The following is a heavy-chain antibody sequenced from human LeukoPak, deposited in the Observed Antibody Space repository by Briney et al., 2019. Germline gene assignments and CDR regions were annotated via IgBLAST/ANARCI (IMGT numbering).Heavy chain of an antibody. CDR3: ARDHRSSQSHITMVRAPPDY. CDR2: ISSSGSTI. V-gene: IGHV3-11*01. J-gene: IGHJ4*02. D-gene: IGHD3-10*01. Sequence: GGSLRLSCAASGFTFSDYYMSWIRQAPGKGLEWVSYISSSGSTIYYADSVKGRFTISRDNAKNSLYLQMNSLRAEDTAVYYCARDHRSSQSHITMVRAPPDYWGQGTLVTVSS. CDR1: GFTFSDYY.